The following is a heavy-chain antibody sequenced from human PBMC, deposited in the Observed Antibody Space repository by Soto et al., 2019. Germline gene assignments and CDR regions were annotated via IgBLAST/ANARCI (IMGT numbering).Heavy chain of an antibody. Sequence: SETLSLTCTVSGGTISSGGYYWSWIRQHPGKGLEWIGYIYYSGSTNYNPSLKSRVTISVDTSKNQFSLKLSSVTAADTAVYYCARYNYYDSSGYYFLGPWFDPWGQGTLVTVSS. J-gene: IGHJ5*02. CDR2: IYYSGST. D-gene: IGHD3-22*01. CDR1: GGTISSGGYY. V-gene: IGHV4-61*08. CDR3: ARYNYYDSSGYYFLGPWFDP.